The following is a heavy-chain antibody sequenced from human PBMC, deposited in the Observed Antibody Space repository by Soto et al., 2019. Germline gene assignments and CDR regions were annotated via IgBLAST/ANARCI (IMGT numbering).Heavy chain of an antibody. CDR2: IYYSGST. J-gene: IGHJ4*02. Sequence: SETLSLTCTVSGGSISSSSYYWGWVRQPPGKGLEWIGSIYYSGSTYYNPSLKSRVTISVDTSKNQFSLKLSSVTAADTAVYYCARHGGLITMIVVVINYFDYWGQGTLVTVSS. CDR3: ARHGGLITMIVVVINYFDY. V-gene: IGHV4-39*01. D-gene: IGHD3-22*01. CDR1: GGSISSSSYY.